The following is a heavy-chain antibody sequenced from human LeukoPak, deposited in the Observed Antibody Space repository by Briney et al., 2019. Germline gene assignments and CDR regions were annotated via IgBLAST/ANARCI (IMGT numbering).Heavy chain of an antibody. CDR1: GFTFSTYD. V-gene: IGHV3-23*01. CDR2: ISGSGGST. Sequence: GGSLRLSCAVSGFTFSTYDMSWVRQAPGKGLEWVSAISGSGGSTYYADSVKGRFTISRDNSKNTLYLQLKSLRAEDTAVYYCAKDSSSGTYFDYWGQGTLVTVST. J-gene: IGHJ4*02. CDR3: AKDSSSGTYFDY. D-gene: IGHD1-26*01.